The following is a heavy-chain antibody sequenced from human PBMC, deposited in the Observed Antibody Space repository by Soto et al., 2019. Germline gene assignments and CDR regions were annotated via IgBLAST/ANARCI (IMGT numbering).Heavy chain of an antibody. J-gene: IGHJ4*02. CDR1: GASVRSGDYY. CDR3: SRERTGDPTFFDY. Sequence: SETLSLTCSVSGASVRSGDYYWSWIRQPPGKGLEWIGYIYFSGSTDYNPSLKSRVTISVDTSKNQFSLKLRSLTAADTAGDFCSRERTGDPTFFDYWGRGTLVTVSS. D-gene: IGHD1-1*01. CDR2: IYFSGST. V-gene: IGHV4-61*08.